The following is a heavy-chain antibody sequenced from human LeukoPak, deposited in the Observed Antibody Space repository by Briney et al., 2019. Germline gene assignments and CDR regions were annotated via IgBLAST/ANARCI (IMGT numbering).Heavy chain of an antibody. Sequence: GGSLRLSCAASGFTFSSYAMGWVRQAPGKGLEWASAISGSGGSTYYADSVKGRFTISRDNSKDTLYLQMNSLRAEDTAVYYCAKHQEGRRIHSSGYYRCWGQGTLVTVSS. D-gene: IGHD3-22*01. CDR1: GFTFSSYA. V-gene: IGHV3-23*01. J-gene: IGHJ4*02. CDR3: AKHQEGRRIHSSGYYRC. CDR2: ISGSGGST.